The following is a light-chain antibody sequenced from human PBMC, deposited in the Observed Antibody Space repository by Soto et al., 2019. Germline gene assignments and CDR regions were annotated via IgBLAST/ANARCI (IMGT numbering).Light chain of an antibody. CDR1: QSISTW. J-gene: IGKJ1*01. CDR2: KAS. Sequence: DIPMTQSPSTLSAYVGDRVTIPCRASQSISTWLAWYQQEPGKAPKLLIHKASSLQSGVPSRFSGSGSGTDFTLTISSLHPDDFATYYCQQYNSYSEALGQGTKVDI. CDR3: QQYNSYSEA. V-gene: IGKV1-5*03.